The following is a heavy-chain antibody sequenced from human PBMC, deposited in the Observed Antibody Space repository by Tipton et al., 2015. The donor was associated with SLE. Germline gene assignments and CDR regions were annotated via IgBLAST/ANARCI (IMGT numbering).Heavy chain of an antibody. D-gene: IGHD6-13*01. Sequence: TLSLTCTVSGDSISNPDYYWGWIRQSPGEGLQWIATVYYNGATQYNPSLKSRVTMSVDTSKNQFSLKLSSVTAADTAVYYCARVGSSFGFDIWGQGTMVTVSS. CDR1: GDSISNPDYY. CDR3: ARVGSSFGFDI. J-gene: IGHJ3*02. CDR2: VYYNGAT. V-gene: IGHV4-39*07.